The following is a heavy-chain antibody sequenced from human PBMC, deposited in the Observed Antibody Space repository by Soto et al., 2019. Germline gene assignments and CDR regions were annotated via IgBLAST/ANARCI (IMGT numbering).Heavy chain of an antibody. D-gene: IGHD6-19*01. CDR2: VFHTGNT. CDR3: ARGSGWLDY. CDR1: GGSITFNF. J-gene: IGHJ4*02. Sequence: QWQVQESGPGLVKPSETLSLTCTVSGGSITFNFWSWIRQPPGKGLEWIGYVFHTGNTDYNPSLKSRVTISVDTSKNWLSLKLDSVTAADTAVYYCARGSGWLDYWGQGTLVTVSS. V-gene: IGHV4-59*08.